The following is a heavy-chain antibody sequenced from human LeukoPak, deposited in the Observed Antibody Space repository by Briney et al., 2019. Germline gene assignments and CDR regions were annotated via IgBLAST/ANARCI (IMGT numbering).Heavy chain of an antibody. D-gene: IGHD6-19*01. CDR3: ARGPSIAVAGPRRGVWFDP. Sequence: PSETLSLTCTVSGDSISSSSFYWTWIRQPPGKGLEWIGSIYYDGSTYYNPSLKSRVTISVDTSKNQFSLKLSSVTAADTAVYYCARGPSIAVAGPRRGVWFDPWGQGTLVTVSS. CDR1: GDSISSSSFY. J-gene: IGHJ5*02. V-gene: IGHV4-39*07. CDR2: IYYDGST.